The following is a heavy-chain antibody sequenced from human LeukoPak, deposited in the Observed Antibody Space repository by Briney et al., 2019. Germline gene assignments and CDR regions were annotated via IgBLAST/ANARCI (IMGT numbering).Heavy chain of an antibody. J-gene: IGHJ3*02. CDR3: ASRTFHYYDSSGYYGGDAFDI. D-gene: IGHD3-22*01. CDR2: MNPNSGNT. Sequence: ASVKVSCKASGYTFTSYGINWVRQATGQGLEWMGWMNPNSGNTGYAQKFRGRVTITRNTSISTAYMELSSLRSEDTAVYYCASRTFHYYDSSGYYGGDAFDIWGQGTMVTVSS. V-gene: IGHV1-8*03. CDR1: GYTFTSYG.